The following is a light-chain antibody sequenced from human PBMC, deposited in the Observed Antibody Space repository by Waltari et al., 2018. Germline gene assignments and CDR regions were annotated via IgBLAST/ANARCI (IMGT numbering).Light chain of an antibody. CDR3: QQYYTSPLT. CDR2: SAS. Sequence: DIQMPQSPSSLSASVGDRVTITCRASQDIRSFLAWYQQKPGGAPKLLLSSASRLQDGVPYRISGSGSGTDYTLIISSLQPEDFGFFYCQQYYTSPLTFGGGTKVEVK. J-gene: IGKJ4*01. CDR1: QDIRSF. V-gene: IGKV1-NL1*01.